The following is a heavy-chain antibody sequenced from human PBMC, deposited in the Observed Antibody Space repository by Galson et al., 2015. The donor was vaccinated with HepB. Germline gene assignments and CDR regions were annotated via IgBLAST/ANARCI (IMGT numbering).Heavy chain of an antibody. D-gene: IGHD3-10*01. CDR1: GFSLSTSGMC. V-gene: IGHV2-70*01. Sequence: PALVKPTQTLTLTCTFSGFSLSTSGMCVSWIRQPPGKALEWLALIDWDDDKYYSTSLKTRLTISKDTSKNQVVLTMTNMDPVDTATYYCVGGSGSYMGAPHYYFDYWGQGTLVTVSS. J-gene: IGHJ4*02. CDR2: IDWDDDK. CDR3: VGGSGSYMGAPHYYFDY.